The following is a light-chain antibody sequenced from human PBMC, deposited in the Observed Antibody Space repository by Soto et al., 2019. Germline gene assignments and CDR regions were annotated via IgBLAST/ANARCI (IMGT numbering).Light chain of an antibody. V-gene: IGKV1-9*01. CDR1: QGISSY. CDR2: AAS. J-gene: IGKJ1*01. CDR3: QQYNSYSQT. Sequence: DIPMTQSPSTLSTSVGDRVTITCRASQGISSYLAWYQQKPGKAPKLLIYAASTLQSGVPSRFSGSGSGTEFTLTISSLQPDDFATYYCQQYNSYSQTFGQGTKVDI.